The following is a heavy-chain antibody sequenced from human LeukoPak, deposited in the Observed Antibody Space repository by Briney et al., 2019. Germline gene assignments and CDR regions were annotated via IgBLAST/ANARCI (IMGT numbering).Heavy chain of an antibody. CDR3: ARDAGNRYCSGGSYFNDY. CDR2: ISSSSSYI. D-gene: IGHD2-15*01. Sequence: GGSLRLSCAASGFTFSSYSMNWVRQAPGKGLEWVSSISSSSSYIYYADSVKGRFTISRDNAKNSLYLQMNSLRAEDTAVYYCARDAGNRYCSGGSYFNDYWGQGTLVTVSS. CDR1: GFTFSSYS. J-gene: IGHJ4*02. V-gene: IGHV3-21*01.